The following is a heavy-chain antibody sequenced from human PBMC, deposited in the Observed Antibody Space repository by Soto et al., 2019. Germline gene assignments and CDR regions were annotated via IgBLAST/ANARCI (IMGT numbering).Heavy chain of an antibody. D-gene: IGHD1-1*01. Sequence: QVHLVQSGAEVRKPGASVKVSCKGSGYTFTSYGIAWVRQAPGQGLEWMGWISAHNDNTNYAQKVQGRVTVTRDTSTSTGYMELRNLRSDDTAVYYCGRGRYGDYWGQGALVTVSS. CDR1: GYTFTSYG. V-gene: IGHV1-18*01. J-gene: IGHJ4*02. CDR2: ISAHNDNT. CDR3: GRGRYGDY.